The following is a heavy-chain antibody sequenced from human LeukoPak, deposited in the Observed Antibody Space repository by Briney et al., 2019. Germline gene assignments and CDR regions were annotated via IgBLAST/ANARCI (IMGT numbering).Heavy chain of an antibody. CDR1: GDSVTAYY. D-gene: IGHD3-16*01. J-gene: IGHJ4*02. CDR2: VSHDGTT. Sequence: KPSETLSLTCSVSGDSVTAYYWNWIRQATGKGLEWIGYVSHDGTTNYTPSLRSRVVMSVDTANNTISLSLASVTAADTGVYYCARLVCYDVVVCYNHWGRGSPVTVS. CDR3: ARLVCYDVVVCYNH. V-gene: IGHV4-59*08.